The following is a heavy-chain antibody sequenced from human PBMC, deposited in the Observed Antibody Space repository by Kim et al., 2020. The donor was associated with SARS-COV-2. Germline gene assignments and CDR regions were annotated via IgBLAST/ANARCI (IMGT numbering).Heavy chain of an antibody. J-gene: IGHJ4*02. D-gene: IGHD4-17*01. CDR3: ARDFGDYGAFPSDY. V-gene: IGHV3-48*03. CDR2: ISSSGSTI. CDR1: GFTFSSYE. Sequence: GGSLRLSCAASGFTFSSYEMNWVRQAPGKGLEWVSYISSSGSTIYYADSVKGRFTISRDNAKNSLYLQMNSLRAEDTAVYYCARDFGDYGAFPSDYWGQGTLVTVSS.